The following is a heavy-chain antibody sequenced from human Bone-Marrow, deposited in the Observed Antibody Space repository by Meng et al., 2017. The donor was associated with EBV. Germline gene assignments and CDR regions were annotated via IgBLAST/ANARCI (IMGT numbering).Heavy chain of an antibody. V-gene: IGHV1-69*01. D-gene: IGHD6-13*01. Sequence: QVQLVQSGAEVKRPGTSVKASCKPPGGTFRSDAISWVRQAPGQGLEWMGGLIPMSDAPHYAQKFQGRVTITADESTSTHYMELRSLRSDDTAVYYCARAKAAAAGTLIDYWGQGTLVTVSS. CDR1: GGTFRSDA. CDR3: ARAKAAAAGTLIDY. J-gene: IGHJ4*02. CDR2: LIPMSDAP.